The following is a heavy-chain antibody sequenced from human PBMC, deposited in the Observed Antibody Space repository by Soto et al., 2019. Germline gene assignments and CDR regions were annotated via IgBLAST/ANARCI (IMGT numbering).Heavy chain of an antibody. J-gene: IGHJ2*01. V-gene: IGHV4-34*01. Sequence: SETLSLTCAVYGGSFSGYYWSWIRQPPGKGLEWIGEINHSGSTNYNPSLKSRVTISVDKSKNQFSLKLSSVTAADTAVYYCARHGTTPWYFDLWGRGTLVTVSS. CDR2: INHSGST. CDR3: ARHGTTPWYFDL. D-gene: IGHD4-17*01. CDR1: GGSFSGYY.